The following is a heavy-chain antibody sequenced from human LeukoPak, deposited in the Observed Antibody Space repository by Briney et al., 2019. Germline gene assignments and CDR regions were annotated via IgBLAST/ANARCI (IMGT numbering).Heavy chain of an antibody. Sequence: GGSLRLSCAASGFAFSNFDMHWVRQSTGGRLEWVAHILVNGDTQYAGSGKGRFTSARDDDKSSVYLKMNSLRDGDTAVYHCIRDRFGERTFEIWGQGTMVTVSS. V-gene: IGHV3-13*01. J-gene: IGHJ3*02. D-gene: IGHD3-10*01. CDR2: ILVNGDT. CDR1: GFAFSNFD. CDR3: IRDRFGERTFEI.